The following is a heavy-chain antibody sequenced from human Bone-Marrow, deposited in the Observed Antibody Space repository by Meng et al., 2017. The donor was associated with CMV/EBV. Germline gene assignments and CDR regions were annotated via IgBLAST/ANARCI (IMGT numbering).Heavy chain of an antibody. CDR3: ARVTIFTMTTVTIEAGYGMDV. Sequence: ASVKVSCKASGYTFTSYYMHWVRQAPGQGLEWMGIINPSGGSTSYAQKFQGRVTMTRDTSTSTVYMELSSLRSEDTAVYYCARVTIFTMTTVTIEAGYGMDVWGQGNTVTVSS. V-gene: IGHV1-46*01. J-gene: IGHJ6*02. CDR2: INPSGGST. D-gene: IGHD4-11*01. CDR1: GYTFTSYY.